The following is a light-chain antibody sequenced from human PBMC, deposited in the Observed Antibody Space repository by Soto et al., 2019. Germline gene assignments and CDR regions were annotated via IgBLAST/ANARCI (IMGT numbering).Light chain of an antibody. CDR3: QSYDRGLSASV. CDR2: GDT. V-gene: IGLV1-40*01. CDR1: SSNIGAGKY. Sequence: QSVLTQPPSVSGAPGQRVTISCTGSSSNIGAGKYVHWYQQLPGRAPKLLIYGDTNRPSGVPDRFSASKSGTSASLAITVLQAEDEADYHCQSYDRGLSASVFGGGTKLTVL. J-gene: IGLJ3*02.